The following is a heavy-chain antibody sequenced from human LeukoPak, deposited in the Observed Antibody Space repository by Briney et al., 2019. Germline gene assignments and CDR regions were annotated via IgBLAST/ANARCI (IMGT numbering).Heavy chain of an antibody. Sequence: SETLSLTCAVYGGSFSGYYWSWIRQPPGKGLEWIGEINHGGSTNYNPSLKSRVTISVDTSKNQFSLKLSSVTAADTAVYYCARVLGYCSGGSCYYYYMDVWGKGTTVTVSS. CDR3: ARVLGYCSGGSCYYYYMDV. D-gene: IGHD2-15*01. CDR1: GGSFSGYY. V-gene: IGHV4-34*01. J-gene: IGHJ6*03. CDR2: INHGGST.